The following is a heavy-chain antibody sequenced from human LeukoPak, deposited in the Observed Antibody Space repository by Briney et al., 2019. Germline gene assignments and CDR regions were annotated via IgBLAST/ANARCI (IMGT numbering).Heavy chain of an antibody. CDR3: ARGVVVATSDLDH. CDR2: IYSGGST. CDR1: GFTVSSNY. V-gene: IGHV3-53*01. J-gene: IGHJ4*02. Sequence: GGSLRLSCAASGFTVSSNYMSWVRQAPGKGLEWVSVIYSGGSTYYADSVKGRFTISRDNSKHTLYLQMNSLRAEDTAVYYCARGVVVATSDLDHWGQGTLVTVSS. D-gene: IGHD1-26*01.